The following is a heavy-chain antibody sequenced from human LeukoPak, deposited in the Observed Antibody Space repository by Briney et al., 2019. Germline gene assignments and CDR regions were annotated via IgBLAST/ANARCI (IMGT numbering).Heavy chain of an antibody. CDR2: IYYNGTT. CDR1: GDSINSISYY. D-gene: IGHD2-15*01. Sequence: PSETLSLTCTVSGDSINSISYYWGWIRQPPGKGLQWIGSIYYNGTTYNNPSLKSRVTISVDTSKNQFSLKLSSVTAADTAVYYCARTLVVGQRTFGFRGFDNCGQGTLVTVSS. V-gene: IGHV4-39*07. J-gene: IGHJ4*02. CDR3: ARTLVVGQRTFGFRGFDN.